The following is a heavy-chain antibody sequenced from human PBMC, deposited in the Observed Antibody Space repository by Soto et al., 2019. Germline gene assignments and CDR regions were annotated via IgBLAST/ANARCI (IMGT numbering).Heavy chain of an antibody. Sequence: ETLSLTCTVSGGSITSYYWSWIRQPPGKGLEWIGYIYFSGSANYNPSLKSRVTISVDTSKNQFSLKLSSVTAADTAVYYCARRYSGYGDYWGQGTLVTVSS. CDR3: ARRYSGYGDY. J-gene: IGHJ4*02. CDR1: GGSITSYY. D-gene: IGHD5-12*01. V-gene: IGHV4-59*08. CDR2: IYFSGSA.